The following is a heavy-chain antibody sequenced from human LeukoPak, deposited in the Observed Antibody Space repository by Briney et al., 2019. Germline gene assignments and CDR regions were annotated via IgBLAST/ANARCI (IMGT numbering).Heavy chain of an antibody. Sequence: GGSLRLSCAASGFTFSSYTMKWVRQAPGKGLEWVSSISSSSSYIYYADSVKGRFTISRDNAKNSLFLQMNSLRAEDTAVYYCARILTGYYGGYFDYWGQGTLVTVSS. CDR3: ARILTGYYGGYFDY. V-gene: IGHV3-21*01. CDR1: GFTFSSYT. D-gene: IGHD3-9*01. CDR2: ISSSSSYI. J-gene: IGHJ4*02.